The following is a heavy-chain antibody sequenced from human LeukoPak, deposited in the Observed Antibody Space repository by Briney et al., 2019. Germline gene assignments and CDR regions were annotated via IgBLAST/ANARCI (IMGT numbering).Heavy chain of an antibody. J-gene: IGHJ3*02. CDR1: GYTFTSYG. CDR2: ISAYNGNT. V-gene: IGHV1-18*01. CDR3: ARDSLRFLEWATDAFDI. Sequence: ASVKVSCKASGYTFTSYGISWVRQAPGQGLEWMGWISAYNGNTNYAQKLQGRVTMTTDTSTSTAYTELRSLGSDDAAVYYCARDSLRFLEWATDAFDIWGQGTMVTVSS. D-gene: IGHD3-3*01.